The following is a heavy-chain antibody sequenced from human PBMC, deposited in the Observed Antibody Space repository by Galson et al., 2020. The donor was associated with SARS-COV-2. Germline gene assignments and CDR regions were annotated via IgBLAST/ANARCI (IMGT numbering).Heavy chain of an antibody. Sequence: GGSLSLSCATSGFTFSSHGMHWVRQAPGKGLEWVAVISYDGSNKYYADSVKGRFTIPRDNSKNTVSLQMNSLRGEDTAVYHCAKGGSSWTYLDYWGQGTLVTVSS. V-gene: IGHV3-30*18. CDR3: AKGGSSWTYLDY. D-gene: IGHD6-13*01. J-gene: IGHJ4*02. CDR2: ISYDGSNK. CDR1: GFTFSSHG.